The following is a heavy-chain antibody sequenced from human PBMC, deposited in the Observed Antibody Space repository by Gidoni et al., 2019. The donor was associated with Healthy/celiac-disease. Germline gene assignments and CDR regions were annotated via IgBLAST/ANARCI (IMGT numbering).Heavy chain of an antibody. CDR2: ISGSGGST. D-gene: IGHD1-1*01. CDR1: GFPFSSYA. CDR3: AKDASHLEYWYFDL. V-gene: IGHV3-23*01. Sequence: EVQLLESGGGLVQPGGSLRLSCAASGFPFSSYAMSWIRQAPGKGLAWVSAISGSGGSTYYADSVKGRFTISRDNSKNTLYLQMNSLRAEDTAVYYCAKDASHLEYWYFDLWGRGTLVTVSS. J-gene: IGHJ2*01.